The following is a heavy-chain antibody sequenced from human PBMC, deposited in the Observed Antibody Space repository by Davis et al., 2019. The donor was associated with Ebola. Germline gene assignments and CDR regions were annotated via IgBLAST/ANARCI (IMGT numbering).Heavy chain of an antibody. CDR2: ISGSGATT. CDR1: GFTFRTYA. CDR3: AKGGARYFYHYYGMDV. Sequence: PGGSLRLSCAASGFTFRTYAMNWVRQAPGKGLEWVSGISGSGATTYYADSVKGRFTISRDNSKNTLYLQMNSLRADDTALYYCAKGGARYFYHYYGMDVWGQGTTVTVSS. V-gene: IGHV3-23*01. D-gene: IGHD2/OR15-2a*01. J-gene: IGHJ6*02.